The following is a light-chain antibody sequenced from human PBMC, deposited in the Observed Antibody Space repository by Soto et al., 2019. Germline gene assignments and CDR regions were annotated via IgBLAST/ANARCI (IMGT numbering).Light chain of an antibody. CDR3: QQYGSSTIT. CDR2: GAS. J-gene: IGKJ5*01. Sequence: EIVMTQSPATLSVSPGERATLSCRASHNVRNNLAWYQQKPGQAPRLLIYGASSRATGIPDRFSGSGSGTDFTLTISRLEPEDFAVYYCQQYGSSTITFGQGTRLEI. CDR1: HNVRNN. V-gene: IGKV3-20*01.